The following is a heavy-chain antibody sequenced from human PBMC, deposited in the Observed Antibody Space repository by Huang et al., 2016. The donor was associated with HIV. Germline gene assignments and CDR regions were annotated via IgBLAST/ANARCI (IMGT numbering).Heavy chain of an antibody. CDR1: GFTFGNYA. CDR2: ISHEGSKK. D-gene: IGHD5-12*01. Sequence: QVLLVESGGGVVQPGGSLRLSCTASGFTFGNYAMHWVRQAPGKGLEWVAGISHEGSKKFYADSVKGRSNISRDNSKNTLHLEMSSLRPEDTSLYHCARDASRDGYTWGQGTLVTVSS. V-gene: IGHV3-30*04. CDR3: ARDASRDGYT. J-gene: IGHJ5*02.